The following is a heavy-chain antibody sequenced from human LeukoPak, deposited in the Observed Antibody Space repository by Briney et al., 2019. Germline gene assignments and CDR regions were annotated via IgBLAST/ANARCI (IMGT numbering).Heavy chain of an antibody. Sequence: GESLKISCKGSGYSFTNYWIGWVRQMPGKGPEWMGIIYPGDSDTRYSPSFQGQVTVSADKSISTAYLQWSSLKASDTAMYYCARHLRLWQNWFDPWGQGTLVTVSS. V-gene: IGHV5-51*01. D-gene: IGHD5-18*01. CDR1: GYSFTNYW. CDR3: ARHLRLWQNWFDP. CDR2: IYPGDSDT. J-gene: IGHJ5*02.